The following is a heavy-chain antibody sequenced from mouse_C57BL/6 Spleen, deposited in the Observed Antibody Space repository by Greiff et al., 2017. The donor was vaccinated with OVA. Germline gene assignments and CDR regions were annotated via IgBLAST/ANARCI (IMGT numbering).Heavy chain of an antibody. CDR1: GYTFTSYW. J-gene: IGHJ4*01. V-gene: IGHV1-59*01. CDR3: ARSDSRYYYAMDY. CDR2: IDPSDSYT. D-gene: IGHD6-2*01. Sequence: VQLQQSGAELVRPGTSVKLSCKASGYTFTSYWMHWVKQRPGQGLEWIGVIDPSDSYTNYNQKFKGKATLTVDTSSSTAYMQLSSLTSEDSAVYYCARSDSRYYYAMDYWGQGTSVTVSS.